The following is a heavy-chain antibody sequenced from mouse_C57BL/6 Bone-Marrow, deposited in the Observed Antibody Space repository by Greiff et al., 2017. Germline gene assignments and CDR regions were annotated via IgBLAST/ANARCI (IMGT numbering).Heavy chain of an antibody. CDR3: SSTRTGVYFDY. D-gene: IGHD4-1*02. Sequence: EVKLVESGGDLVKPGGSLKLSCAASGFTFSSYGMSWVRQTPDKRLEWVATISSGGSYTYYPDSVKGRVTISRDNAKNTLYLQMSSLKSEDTAMYYCSSTRTGVYFDYWGQGTTLTVSS. V-gene: IGHV5-6*02. CDR2: ISSGGSYT. CDR1: GFTFSSYG. J-gene: IGHJ2*01.